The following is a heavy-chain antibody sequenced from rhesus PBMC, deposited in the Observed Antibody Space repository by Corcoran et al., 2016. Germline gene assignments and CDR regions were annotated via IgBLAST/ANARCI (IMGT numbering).Heavy chain of an antibody. J-gene: IGHJ4*01. CDR2: ISYTGKTI. CDR1: GFTFTSYD. Sequence: EVQLVESGGGLVQPGGSRRLSCAASGFTFTSYDTSWVRQAPGKGLEWVSYISYTGKTIYYADSVKGRFTISRDDAKNSLSLQMSSLRAEDTAVYYCTRITAAAGRKYYFDYWGQGVLVTVSS. CDR3: TRITAAAGRKYYFDY. D-gene: IGHD6-25*01. V-gene: IGHV3-136*01.